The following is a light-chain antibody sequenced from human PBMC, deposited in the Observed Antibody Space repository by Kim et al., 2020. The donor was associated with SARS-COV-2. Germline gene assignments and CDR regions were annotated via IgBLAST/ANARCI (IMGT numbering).Light chain of an antibody. J-gene: IGKJ1*01. CDR3: MQSTHLPWA. Sequence: PASISCKSSQSLLNGDGHTYLYWYLQKAGQPPQLLIYEVSGRFSGVPDRFSGSGSGTDFTLTISRVEAEDVGIYYCMQSTHLPWAFGQGTKVDIK. CDR2: EVS. V-gene: IGKV2-29*03. CDR1: QSLLNGDGHTY.